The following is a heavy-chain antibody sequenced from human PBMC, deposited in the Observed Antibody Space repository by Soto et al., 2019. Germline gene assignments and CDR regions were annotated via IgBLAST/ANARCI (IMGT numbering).Heavy chain of an antibody. CDR2: INHSGST. V-gene: IGHV4-34*01. D-gene: IGHD3-9*01. Sequence: PSETLSLTCAVYGGSFSGYYWSWIRQPPGKGLEWIGEINHSGSTNYNPSLKSRVTISVDTSKNQFSLKLSSVTAADTAVYYCARRPDILTGYSYNCFDPWGQGTLVTVSS. CDR3: ARRPDILTGYSYNCFDP. J-gene: IGHJ5*02. CDR1: GGSFSGYY.